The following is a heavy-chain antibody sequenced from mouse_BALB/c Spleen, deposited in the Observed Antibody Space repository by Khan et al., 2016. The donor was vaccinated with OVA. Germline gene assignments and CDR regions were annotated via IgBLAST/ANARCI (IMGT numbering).Heavy chain of an antibody. D-gene: IGHD4-1*02. CDR3: ARLFNWDAMDY. V-gene: IGHV4-2*02. Sequence: EVQLVESGGGLVQPGGSLNLSCAASGFDFSRYWMSWARQAPGKGQEWIGEINPGSSTINYTPSLKDKFIISRDKAKNTLYLQMSKVRSEDTALYYCARLFNWDAMDYWGQGTSVTVSS. CDR2: INPGSSTI. CDR1: GFDFSRYW. J-gene: IGHJ4*01.